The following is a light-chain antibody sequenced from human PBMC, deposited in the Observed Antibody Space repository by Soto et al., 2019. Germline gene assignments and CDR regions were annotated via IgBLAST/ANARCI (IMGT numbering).Light chain of an antibody. CDR2: AAS. CDR1: QGISSY. J-gene: IGKJ1*01. CDR3: QQFSLYWA. Sequence: AIRMTQSPSSFSASKGDRVTITCRASQGISSYLAWYQQKPGKAPKLLIYAASTLQSGVPSRFSGSGYGTEFILTISSLQPDDFATYYCQQFSLYWAFGQGTKGDIK. V-gene: IGKV1-8*01.